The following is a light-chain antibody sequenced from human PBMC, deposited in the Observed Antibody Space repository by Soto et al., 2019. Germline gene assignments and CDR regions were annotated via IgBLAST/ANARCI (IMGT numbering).Light chain of an antibody. V-gene: IGKV1-5*03. J-gene: IGKJ1*01. CDR3: QHYNSYSEA. CDR1: QTISSW. CDR2: KAS. Sequence: IPLTQSPFSLSASVGDRVTITCRASQTISSWLAWYQQKPGKAPKLLIYKASTLKSGVPSRFSGSGSGTEFTLTISSLQPDDFATYYCQHYNSYSEAFGQGTKVDIK.